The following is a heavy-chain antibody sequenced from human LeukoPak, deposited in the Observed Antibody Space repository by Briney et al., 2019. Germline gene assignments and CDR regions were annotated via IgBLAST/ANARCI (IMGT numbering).Heavy chain of an antibody. CDR1: GGSISSYY. J-gene: IGHJ4*02. D-gene: IGHD3-16*02. CDR3: ANGRYDYVWGSYRSTHFDY. CDR2: IYYSGST. V-gene: IGHV4-59*12. Sequence: SETLSLTCTVSGGSISSYYWSWIRQPPGKGLEWIGYIYYSGSTNYNPSLKSRVTISVDTSKNQFSLKLSSVTAADTAVYYCANGRYDYVWGSYRSTHFDYWGQGTLVTVSS.